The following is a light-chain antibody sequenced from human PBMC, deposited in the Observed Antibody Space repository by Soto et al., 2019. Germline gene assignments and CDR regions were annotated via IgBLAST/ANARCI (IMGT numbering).Light chain of an antibody. V-gene: IGLV1-47*01. Sequence: QSVLTQPPSASGTPGQSVTISCSGSSSNIGVNYVYWYQQVPGTAPKLLINRNNQRPSGVPDRVSGSKSGTSASLDISGLRSEDEADYYCAAWDDSLRGVVFGGGTQLTVL. CDR1: SSNIGVNY. CDR3: AAWDDSLRGVV. J-gene: IGLJ2*01. CDR2: RNN.